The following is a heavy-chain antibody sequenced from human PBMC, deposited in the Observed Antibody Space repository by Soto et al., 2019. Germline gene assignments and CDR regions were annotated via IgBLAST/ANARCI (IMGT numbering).Heavy chain of an antibody. V-gene: IGHV3-30-3*01. Sequence: PGGSLILSCAASGFTFSSYAMHWVRQAPGKGLEWVAVISYDGSNKYYADSVKGRFTISRDNSKNTLYLQMNSLRAEDTAVYYCARGYDFWSGYPPIDPWGQGTLVTVSS. CDR2: ISYDGSNK. J-gene: IGHJ5*02. CDR3: ARGYDFWSGYPPIDP. D-gene: IGHD3-3*01. CDR1: GFTFSSYA.